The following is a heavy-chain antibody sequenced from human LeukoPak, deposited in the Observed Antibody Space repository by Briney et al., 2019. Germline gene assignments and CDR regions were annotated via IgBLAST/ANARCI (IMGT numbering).Heavy chain of an antibody. CDR3: ATDAYYGDYEGGWFDP. Sequence: SVKVSCKASGGTFSSYAISWVRQAPGQGLEWMGGIIPIFGTANYAQKFQGRVTITADESTSTAYMELSSLRSEDTAVYYCATDAYYGDYEGGWFDPWGQGTLVTLSS. V-gene: IGHV1-69*13. D-gene: IGHD4-17*01. J-gene: IGHJ5*02. CDR1: GGTFSSYA. CDR2: IIPIFGTA.